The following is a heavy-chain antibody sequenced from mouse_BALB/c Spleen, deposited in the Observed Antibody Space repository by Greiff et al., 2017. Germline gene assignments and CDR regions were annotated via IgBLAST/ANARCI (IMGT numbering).Heavy chain of an antibody. D-gene: IGHD2-3*01. CDR3: ARKHDGYPLYAMDY. CDR2: IWSGGST. Sequence: VMLVESGPGLVQPSQSLSITCTVSGFSLTSYGVHWVRQSPGKGLEWLGVIWSGGSTDYNAAFISRLSISKDNSKSQVFFKMNSLQADDTAIYYCARKHDGYPLYAMDYWGQGTSVTVSS. J-gene: IGHJ4*01. CDR1: GFSLTSYG. V-gene: IGHV2-4-1*01.